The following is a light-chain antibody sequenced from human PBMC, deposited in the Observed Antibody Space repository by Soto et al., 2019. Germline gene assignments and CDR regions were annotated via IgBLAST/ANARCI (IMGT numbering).Light chain of an antibody. V-gene: IGLV2-8*01. CDR3: SSYAATNIVL. J-gene: IGLJ2*01. CDR1: SSDVGGYKY. CDR2: EVN. Sequence: QSVLTQPPSASGSPGQSVTISCTGTSSDVGGYKYVSWYQQHPGKVPKLMIYEVNKRPSGVPDRFSGSKSDNTASLTVSGLQADDEADYYCSSYAATNIVLFGGGTKLTVL.